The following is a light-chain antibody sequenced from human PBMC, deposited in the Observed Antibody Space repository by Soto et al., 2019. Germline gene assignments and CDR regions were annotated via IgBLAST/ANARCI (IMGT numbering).Light chain of an antibody. CDR1: QSVSSTY. Sequence: EVVLTQSPGTLSLSPGERATLSCRASQSVSSTYVAWYQHIPGQTPRLLIYGASTRATGIPARFSGSGSGTEFTLTINRLEPEDSAVYYCQQYRSLITFGQGTRLEI. V-gene: IGKV3-20*01. J-gene: IGKJ5*01. CDR3: QQYRSLIT. CDR2: GAS.